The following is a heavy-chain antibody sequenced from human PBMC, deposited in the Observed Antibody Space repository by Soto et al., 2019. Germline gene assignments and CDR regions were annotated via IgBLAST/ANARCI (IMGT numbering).Heavy chain of an antibody. CDR3: ARSTLVVLNYFES. J-gene: IGHJ4*02. CDR1: GGTFRNYP. V-gene: IGHV1-69*02. D-gene: IGHD1-1*01. CDR2: IFPLTDIP. Sequence: QVQLVQSGTEVKKPGSSVKVSCKASGGTFRNYPINWVRQAPGQGLEWMGSIFPLTDIPDYAQNFQARLTISADKSTNTAYMELSGLTSDDTAMYFCARSTLVVLNYFESWGQGTLVTVSS.